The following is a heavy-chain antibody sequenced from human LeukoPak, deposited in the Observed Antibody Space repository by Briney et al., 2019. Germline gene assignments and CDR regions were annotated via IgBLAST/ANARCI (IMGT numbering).Heavy chain of an antibody. J-gene: IGHJ5*01. D-gene: IGHD3-9*01. V-gene: IGHV4-59*01. CDR2: IYYSGST. CDR1: GGPISSYY. CDR3: ASSVLRYFDWFGY. Sequence: PSETLSLTCTVSGGPISSYYWSWIRQPPGKGLEWIGYIYYSGSTNYNPSLKSRVTISVDTSKNQFSLKLSSVTAADTAVYYCASSVLRYFDWFGYWGQGTLVTVSS.